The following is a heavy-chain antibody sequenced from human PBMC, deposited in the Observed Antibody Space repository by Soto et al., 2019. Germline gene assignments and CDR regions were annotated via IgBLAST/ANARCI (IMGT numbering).Heavy chain of an antibody. J-gene: IGHJ4*02. CDR3: ARTFDTITHYFDY. V-gene: IGHV3-30-3*01. CDR2: ISFDGNII. CDR1: DFSFSSYA. Sequence: GGSLRLSCAASDFSFSSYAMHWIRQAPGKGLEWLAVISFDGNIIQYADSVKGRFIISRDNSKNTLYLQMNSLRGDDTAVYYCARTFDTITHYFDYWGQGTLVTVSS. D-gene: IGHD3-9*01.